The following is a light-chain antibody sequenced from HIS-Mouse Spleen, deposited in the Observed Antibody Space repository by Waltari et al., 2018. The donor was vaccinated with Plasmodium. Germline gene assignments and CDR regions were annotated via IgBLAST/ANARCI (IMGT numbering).Light chain of an antibody. CDR3: QQYNNWSFT. J-gene: IGKJ3*01. Sequence: EIVMTQSPATLSVSTGERATLSCRASQSVSSNLAWYQQKPGQTPRLLIYGASSRATGIPARIRGSGSGIEFTLTISSLQSEDFAVYYCQQYNNWSFTFGPGTKVDIK. CDR1: QSVSSN. CDR2: GAS. V-gene: IGKV3-15*01.